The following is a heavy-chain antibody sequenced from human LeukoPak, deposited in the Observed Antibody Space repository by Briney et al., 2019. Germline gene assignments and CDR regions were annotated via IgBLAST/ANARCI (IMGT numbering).Heavy chain of an antibody. CDR1: GYTFTGYY. CDR2: INRNSGGT. CDR3: ARARTIAAALMGYYFDY. V-gene: IGHV1-2*02. D-gene: IGHD6-13*01. J-gene: IGHJ4*02. Sequence: ASVKVSCKASGYTFTGYYMHWVRQAPGQGLEWMGWINRNSGGTNYAQKFQGRVTMTRDTSISTAYMELSRLRSDDTAVYYCARARTIAAALMGYYFDYWGQGTLVTVSS.